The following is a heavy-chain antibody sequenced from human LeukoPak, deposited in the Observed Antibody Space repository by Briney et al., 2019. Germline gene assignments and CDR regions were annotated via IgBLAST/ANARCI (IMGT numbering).Heavy chain of an antibody. V-gene: IGHV3-23*01. Sequence: GGSLRLSCAASGFTFSTYAMSWVRQVPGKGLEWVSTISYSAGSTYYEDSVKGRFAISRDNSKSTLYLQMNSLRDEDTAVYYCAKYRGYSEAFDIWGQGTMVTVSS. D-gene: IGHD3-22*01. CDR1: GFTFSTYA. CDR3: AKYRGYSEAFDI. CDR2: ISYSAGST. J-gene: IGHJ3*02.